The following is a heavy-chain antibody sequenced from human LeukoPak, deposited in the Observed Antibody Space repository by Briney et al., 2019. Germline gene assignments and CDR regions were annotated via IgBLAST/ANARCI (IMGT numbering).Heavy chain of an antibody. CDR1: GGSFSGYY. D-gene: IGHD6-13*01. J-gene: IGHJ4*02. V-gene: IGHV4-34*01. CDR2: INHSGST. CDR3: ARRARRAAGTSGGFDY. Sequence: SETLSLTCAVYGGSFSGYYWSWIRQSPEKGLEWIGEINHSGSTNYNPSLKSRVTISVDTSKNQFSLKLSSVTAADTAVYYCARRARRAAGTSGGFDYWGQGTLVTVSS.